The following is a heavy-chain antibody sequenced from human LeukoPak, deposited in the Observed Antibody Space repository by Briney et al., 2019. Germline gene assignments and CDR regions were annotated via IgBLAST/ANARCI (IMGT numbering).Heavy chain of an antibody. Sequence: GGSLRLSCAASGFTFSSYEMNWVRRAPGKGLEWVSYISSSGSTIYYEDSVKGRFTISRDNAKNSLYLQMNSLRAEDTAVYYCAARSGRIQLVSDYWGQGTLVTVSS. V-gene: IGHV3-48*03. CDR3: AARSGRIQLVSDY. J-gene: IGHJ4*02. D-gene: IGHD5-18*01. CDR2: ISSSGSTI. CDR1: GFTFSSYE.